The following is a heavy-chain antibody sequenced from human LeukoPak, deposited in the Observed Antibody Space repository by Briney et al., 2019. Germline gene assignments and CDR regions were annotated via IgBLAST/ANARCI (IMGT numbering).Heavy chain of an antibody. V-gene: IGHV1-8*01. D-gene: IGHD5-18*01. CDR2: MNPNSGNT. Sequence: ASVKVSCKASGYTFTSYDINWVRQATGQGLEWMGWMNPNSGNTGYAQKFQGRVTMTRNTSISTAYMELSSLRSEDTAVYYCARGSWDLRIQLCLWTDWGQGTLVTVSS. CDR1: GYTFTSYD. CDR3: ARGSWDLRIQLCLWTD. J-gene: IGHJ4*02.